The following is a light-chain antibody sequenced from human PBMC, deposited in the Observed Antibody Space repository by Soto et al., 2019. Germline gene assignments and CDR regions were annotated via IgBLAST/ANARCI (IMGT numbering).Light chain of an antibody. V-gene: IGKV3-11*01. CDR1: QSVSSY. J-gene: IGKJ4*01. Sequence: EIVLTQSPATLSLSPGERATLSCRASQSVSSYLAWYQQRPGQAPRLLIYDVSNRATGIPARFSGSGSGTDFTLTISSLEPEVFAVYYCQQRSNWPPLTFGGGTKVEIK. CDR3: QQRSNWPPLT. CDR2: DVS.